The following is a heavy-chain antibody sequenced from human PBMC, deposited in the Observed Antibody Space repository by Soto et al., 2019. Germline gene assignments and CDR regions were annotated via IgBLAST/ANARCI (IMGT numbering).Heavy chain of an antibody. CDR1: GFTFSSYA. V-gene: IGHV3-23*01. CDR3: AKDQRGSDYDILTEPDY. CDR2: ISGSGGST. J-gene: IGHJ4*02. D-gene: IGHD3-9*01. Sequence: GGSLRLSCAASGFTFSSYAMSWVRQAPGKGLEWVSAISGSGGSTYYADSVKGRFTISRDNSKNTLYLQMNSLRAEDTAVYYCAKDQRGSDYDILTEPDYWGQGTLVTVSS.